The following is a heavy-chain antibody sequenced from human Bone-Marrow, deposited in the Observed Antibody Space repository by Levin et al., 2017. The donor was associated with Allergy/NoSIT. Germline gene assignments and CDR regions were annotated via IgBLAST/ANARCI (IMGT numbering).Heavy chain of an antibody. CDR3: ARDWRSTFDI. D-gene: IGHD1-1*01. CDR1: GGSITNDAYS. J-gene: IGHJ3*02. Sequence: SQTLSLTCAVSGGSITNDAYSWTWIRQPPGRGLEWIGYLYLSGTNSYNPSLKSRVAISGDTSKNQFSLKLTSVTAADSAVYYCARDWRSTFDIWGQGTVVTVSS. CDR2: LYLSGTN. V-gene: IGHV4-30-2*01.